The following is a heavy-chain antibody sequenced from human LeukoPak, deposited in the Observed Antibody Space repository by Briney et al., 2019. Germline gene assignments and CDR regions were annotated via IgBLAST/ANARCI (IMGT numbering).Heavy chain of an antibody. Sequence: GASVKVSCKASGYTFTGYYMHWVRQAPGQGLEWMGWINPNSGGTNYAQKFQGWVTMTRDTSISTAYMELSRLRSDDTAVYYCARASRGYSYGHYYYYGMDVWGQGITVTVSS. V-gene: IGHV1-2*04. D-gene: IGHD5-18*01. CDR1: GYTFTGYY. CDR3: ARASRGYSYGHYYYYGMDV. J-gene: IGHJ6*02. CDR2: INPNSGGT.